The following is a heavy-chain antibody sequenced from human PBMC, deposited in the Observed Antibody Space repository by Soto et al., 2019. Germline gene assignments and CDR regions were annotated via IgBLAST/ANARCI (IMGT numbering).Heavy chain of an antibody. CDR1: GFTFSSYA. V-gene: IGHV3-23*01. Sequence: PGGSLRLSCAASGFTFSSYAMSWVRQAPGKGLEWVSAISGSGGSTYYADSVKGRFTISRDNSKNTLYLQMNSLRAEDTAVYYCAKRDRYCSSTSCYNYFDYWGQGTLVTVSS. D-gene: IGHD2-2*01. CDR2: ISGSGGST. CDR3: AKRDRYCSSTSCYNYFDY. J-gene: IGHJ4*02.